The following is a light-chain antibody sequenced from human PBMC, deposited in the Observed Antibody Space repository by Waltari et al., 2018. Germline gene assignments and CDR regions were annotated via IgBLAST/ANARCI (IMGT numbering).Light chain of an antibody. CDR3: SSYTTNSTLV. CDR1: SSDISSYNY. J-gene: IGLJ2*01. V-gene: IGLV2-14*03. Sequence: QSALTQPASVSGSPGQSITISCTGASSDISSYNYVSWYQHHPGKAPKLMIYAVTQRPSAVSKRFSGSNSDNTASLTISGLQSEDEADYYCSSYTTNSTLVFGGGTKLTVL. CDR2: AVT.